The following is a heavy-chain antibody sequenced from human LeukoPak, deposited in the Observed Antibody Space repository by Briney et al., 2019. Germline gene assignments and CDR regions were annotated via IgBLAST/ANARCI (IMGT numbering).Heavy chain of an antibody. Sequence: GGSLRLSCAASGFTFSSYEMNWVRQAPGKGLEWVSYISSSGSTIYYADSVQGRFTISRDNAKNSLYLQMNSLRAEDTAVYYCAKEDPNYYDSSGYPDYWGQGTLVTASS. CDR3: AKEDPNYYDSSGYPDY. J-gene: IGHJ4*02. D-gene: IGHD3-22*01. V-gene: IGHV3-48*03. CDR2: ISSSGSTI. CDR1: GFTFSSYE.